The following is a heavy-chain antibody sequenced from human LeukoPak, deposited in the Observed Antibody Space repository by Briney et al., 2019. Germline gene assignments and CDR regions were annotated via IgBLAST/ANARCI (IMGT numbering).Heavy chain of an antibody. V-gene: IGHV3-23*01. CDR1: GFTFSDYG. CDR3: AKDTGPAAGITADY. J-gene: IGHJ4*02. D-gene: IGHD6-13*01. CDR2: IRGSDDST. Sequence: GGSLRLSCAGSGFTFSDYGMHWVRQAPGKGLEWVSTIRGSDDSTYYVDSVKGRFTISRDNSKNTLYLQMNSLRAEDTAIYYCAKDTGPAAGITADYWGQGTLVTVSS.